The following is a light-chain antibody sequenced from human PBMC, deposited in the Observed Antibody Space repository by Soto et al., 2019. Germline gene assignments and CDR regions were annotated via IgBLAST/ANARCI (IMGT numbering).Light chain of an antibody. V-gene: IGKV1-5*01. CDR1: QSISSW. CDR2: HAS. Sequence: DIQMTQSPSTLSASVVDRVTITCLASQSISSWLAWYQQKPGTAPKLLIYHASTLESGVPSRFRGSGFGTEFTLTISSLQPDDFATYYCQQHNDYSHATFGQGTKVDI. CDR3: QQHNDYSHAT. J-gene: IGKJ2*01.